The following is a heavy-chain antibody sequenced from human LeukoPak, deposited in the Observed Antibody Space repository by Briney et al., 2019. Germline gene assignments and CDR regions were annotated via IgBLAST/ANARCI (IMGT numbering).Heavy chain of an antibody. V-gene: IGHV3-43D*03. Sequence: PGGSLRLSCAASGFTFDDYAMHWVRQAPGKGLEWVCLISWDGGSTYYADSVKGRLTISRDNSENSLYLQMNSLRAEDTALYYCAKDYSGYCSSTSCSYYFDYWGQGTLVTVSS. J-gene: IGHJ4*02. D-gene: IGHD2-2*01. CDR1: GFTFDDYA. CDR3: AKDYSGYCSSTSCSYYFDY. CDR2: ISWDGGST.